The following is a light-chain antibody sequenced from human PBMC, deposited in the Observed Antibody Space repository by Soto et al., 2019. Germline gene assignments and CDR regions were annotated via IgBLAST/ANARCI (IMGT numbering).Light chain of an antibody. CDR2: GAS. CDR1: PSVSSIY. J-gene: IGKJ2*01. CDR3: LQYGSSPRT. Sequence: EIVLTQSPGTLSLSPGERATLSCRASPSVSSIYLAWYQLKPGQAPRLLIYGASSRATGTPDRFRGSWSGTDFTLTISRLEHEDLAVYYCLQYGSSPRTFGQGTKLEIK. V-gene: IGKV3-20*01.